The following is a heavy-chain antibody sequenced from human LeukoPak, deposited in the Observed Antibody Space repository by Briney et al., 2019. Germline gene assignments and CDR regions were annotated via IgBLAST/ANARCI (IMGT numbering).Heavy chain of an antibody. V-gene: IGHV4-30-2*01. CDR2: IYHSGST. CDR3: ARAGGSADDYSNLRGGLELDY. D-gene: IGHD4-11*01. Sequence: SQTLSLTCAVSGGSISSGGYSWSWIRQPPGKGLEWIGYIYHSGSTYYNPSLKSRVTISVDRSKNQFSLKLSSVTAADTAVYYCARAGGSADDYSNLRGGLELDYWGQGTLVTVSS. CDR1: GGSISSGGYS. J-gene: IGHJ4*02.